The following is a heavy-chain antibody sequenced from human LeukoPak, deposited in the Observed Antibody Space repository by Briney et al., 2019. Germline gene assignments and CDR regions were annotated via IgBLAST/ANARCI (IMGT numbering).Heavy chain of an antibody. J-gene: IGHJ4*02. CDR1: GDSISSSSHY. D-gene: IGHD3-10*01. V-gene: IGHV4-39*01. CDR3: ARRGGFGFTFDH. Sequence: SETLSLTCNVSGDSISSSSHYWGWIRQPPGKGLEWIGHMYYSGSSSYSPSLKSRVTISVDTSNNQFSLKLTSVTAADTAVHYCARRGGFGFTFDHWGQGTLVAVSS. CDR2: MYYSGSS.